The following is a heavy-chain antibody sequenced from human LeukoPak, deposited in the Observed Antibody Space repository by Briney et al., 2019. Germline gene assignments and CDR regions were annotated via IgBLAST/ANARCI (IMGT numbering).Heavy chain of an antibody. CDR3: ARGRVLSSFDY. D-gene: IGHD3-10*02. CDR2: MNPKSGDT. CDR1: GYSFTSYD. J-gene: IGHJ4*02. Sequence: ASVKVSCKASGYSFTSYDINWVRQAPGQGLEWMGWMNPKSGDTGYAQKFKGRVTMTSKASISTAYMELSSLRSEDTAVYYCARGRVLSSFDYWGQGTLVAVSS. V-gene: IGHV1-8*01.